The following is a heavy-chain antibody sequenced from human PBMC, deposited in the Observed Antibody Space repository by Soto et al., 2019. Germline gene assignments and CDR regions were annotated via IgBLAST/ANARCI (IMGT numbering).Heavy chain of an antibody. CDR2: IYHTGTT. CDR1: GGSISSGGYS. Sequence: QVQLQESGSGLVKPSQTLSLTCAVSGGSISSGGYSWSWIRQPPGKGLEWIGHIYHTGTTHYNPSMRRRVTISVDMSKTQFSQKLNSGADAATAVYYCARGGSRFYAMDVWGQGTTVTVSS. V-gene: IGHV4-30-2*01. CDR3: ARGGSRFYAMDV. J-gene: IGHJ6*02.